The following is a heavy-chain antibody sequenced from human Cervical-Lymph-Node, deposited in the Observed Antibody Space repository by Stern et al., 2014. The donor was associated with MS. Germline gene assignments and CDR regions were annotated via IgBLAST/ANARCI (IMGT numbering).Heavy chain of an antibody. CDR2: IYYSGNP. CDR3: ATHNDYSDYLTWNYFNY. CDR1: GASITGSTYY. J-gene: IGHJ4*02. Sequence: QLQLQESGPGLVKPSETLSLTCTVSGASITGSTYYWGWIRQTPGRGLEWIGSIYYSGNPYYNPSLKSRVTISVDTSKNQFSLGLTSVTATDTAVYFCATHNDYSDYLTWNYFNYWGQGTLVTVSS. D-gene: IGHD4-11*01. V-gene: IGHV4-39*01.